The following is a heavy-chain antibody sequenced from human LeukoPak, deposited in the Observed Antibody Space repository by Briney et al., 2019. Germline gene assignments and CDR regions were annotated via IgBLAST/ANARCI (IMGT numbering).Heavy chain of an antibody. J-gene: IGHJ4*02. CDR2: IKSKVDGGTT. Sequence: GGSLRLSCAASGFTFNNAYMCWVRQAPGKGLEWVGRIKSKVDGGTTDYGAPVKGRFTISRDDSRNTLYLQMNSLKTEDTAVYYCTTDAGSTSRWYNSWGQGTLAPSPQ. CDR1: GFTFNNAY. CDR3: TTDAGSTSRWYNS. V-gene: IGHV3-15*01. D-gene: IGHD6-13*01.